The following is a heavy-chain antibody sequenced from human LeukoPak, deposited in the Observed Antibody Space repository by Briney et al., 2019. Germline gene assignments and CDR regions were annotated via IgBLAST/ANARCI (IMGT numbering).Heavy chain of an antibody. CDR3: AKDSAYRVIYYNYGMDV. J-gene: IGHJ6*02. Sequence: GGSLRLSCAASGFTFSSYGMHWVRQAPGKGLEWVAVISCDGSNKYYADSEKGRFTISRDNSKNTLYLQMNSLRAEDTAVYYCAKDSAYRVIYYNYGMDVWGQGTTVTVSS. D-gene: IGHD5-18*01. V-gene: IGHV3-30*18. CDR2: ISCDGSNK. CDR1: GFTFSSYG.